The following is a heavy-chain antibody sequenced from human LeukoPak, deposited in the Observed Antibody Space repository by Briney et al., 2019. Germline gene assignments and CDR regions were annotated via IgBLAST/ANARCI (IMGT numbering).Heavy chain of an antibody. CDR1: GFTFDDYA. Sequence: GGSLRLSCAASGFTFDDYAMHWVRQAPGKGLEWVSGISWNSGSIGYADSVKGRFTISRDNAKNSLYLQMNSLRAEDTALYYCAKLSYDSSGNAFDIWGQGTMVTVSS. D-gene: IGHD3-22*01. CDR2: ISWNSGSI. V-gene: IGHV3-9*01. J-gene: IGHJ3*02. CDR3: AKLSYDSSGNAFDI.